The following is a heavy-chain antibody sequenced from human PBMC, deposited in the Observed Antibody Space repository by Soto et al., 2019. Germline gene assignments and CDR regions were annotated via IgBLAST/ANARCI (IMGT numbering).Heavy chain of an antibody. V-gene: IGHV5-51*01. CDR3: ARVSLRFWGFDP. D-gene: IGHD3-3*01. J-gene: IGHJ5*02. CDR2: IYPGDSET. CDR1: GYSFTSYW. Sequence: PGEALKISCKGSGYSFTSYWIGWVRQMPGKGLEWMGIIYPGDSETRYSPSFQGQVTISADTSTSTAYMELRSLRSDDTAVYYCARVSLRFWGFDPWGQGTLVTVSS.